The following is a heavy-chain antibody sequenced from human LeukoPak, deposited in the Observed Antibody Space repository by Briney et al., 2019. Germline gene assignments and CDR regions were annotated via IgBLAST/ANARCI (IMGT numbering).Heavy chain of an antibody. Sequence: GGSLRLSCAASGFSFGDYAINGVRQAPGKGLEWVSAISGSGGNTYYADSVKGRFTISRDNSKNTVYLQMSSLRVEDTAVYYCAKPINYDILSGYYGNWGQGTLVTVSS. D-gene: IGHD3-9*01. J-gene: IGHJ4*02. CDR1: GFSFGDYA. CDR2: ISGSGGNT. V-gene: IGHV3-23*01. CDR3: AKPINYDILSGYYGN.